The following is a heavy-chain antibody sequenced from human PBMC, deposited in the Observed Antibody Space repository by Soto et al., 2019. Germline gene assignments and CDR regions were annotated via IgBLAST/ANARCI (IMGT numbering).Heavy chain of an antibody. CDR2: IIPMLTVT. CDR3: SIGSWSAETFDV. CDR1: GGTFSTYT. D-gene: IGHD2-2*01. J-gene: IGHJ3*01. V-gene: IGHV1-69*02. Sequence: QVHLEQSGAEVKKPGSSVKVSCKAAGGTFSTYTLIWVRQAPGQGLEWMGRIIPMLTVTNSAQKFQGRVTRAADKSTSTAFMELTSLTSDDPAVYYCSIGSWSAETFDVWGQGTMVTVSS.